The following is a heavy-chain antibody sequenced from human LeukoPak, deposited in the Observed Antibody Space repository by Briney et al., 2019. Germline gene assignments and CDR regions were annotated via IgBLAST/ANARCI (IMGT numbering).Heavy chain of an antibody. CDR3: ARGWVGYYYGMDV. Sequence: SETLSLTCAVYGGSFSGYYWSWIRQPPGKGLEWIGEINHSGSTNYNPSLKSRVTISVDTSKNQFSLKLSSVTAADTAVYYCARGWVGYYYGMDVWGQGTTVTVSS. CDR2: INHSGST. D-gene: IGHD1-26*01. J-gene: IGHJ6*02. CDR1: GGSFSGYY. V-gene: IGHV4-34*01.